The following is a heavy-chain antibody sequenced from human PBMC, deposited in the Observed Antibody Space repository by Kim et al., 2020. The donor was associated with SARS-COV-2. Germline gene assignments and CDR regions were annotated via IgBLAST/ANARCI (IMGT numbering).Heavy chain of an antibody. D-gene: IGHD1-26*01. CDR2: NNAGNGNT. Sequence: ASVKVSCKASGYTFTSYAMHWVRQAPGQRLECMGWNNAGNGNTKYSQKFQGRVTITRDTSASTAYMELSSLRSEDTAVYDCARCKYSGSYSNWFDPWGQGTLVPVSS. J-gene: IGHJ5*02. CDR1: GYTFTSYA. CDR3: ARCKYSGSYSNWFDP. V-gene: IGHV1-3*01.